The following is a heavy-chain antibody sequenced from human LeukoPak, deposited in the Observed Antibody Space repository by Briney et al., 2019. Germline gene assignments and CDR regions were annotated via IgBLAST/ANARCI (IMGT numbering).Heavy chain of an antibody. CDR1: GYTFTSYG. J-gene: IGHJ4*02. V-gene: IGHV1-18*01. CDR3: ARGNDYYDSSGGLHYFDY. D-gene: IGHD3-22*01. CDR2: ISAYNGNT. Sequence: ASVKVSCKASGYTFTSYGISWVRQAPGQGLEWMGWISAYNGNTNYAQKFQGRVTITADESTSTAYMELSSLRSEDTAVYYCARGNDYYDSSGGLHYFDYWGQGTLVTVSS.